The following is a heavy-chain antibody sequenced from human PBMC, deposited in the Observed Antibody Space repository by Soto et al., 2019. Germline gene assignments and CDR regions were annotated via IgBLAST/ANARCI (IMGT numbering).Heavy chain of an antibody. CDR1: GFTFRDYY. J-gene: IGHJ6*04. D-gene: IGHD3-10*01. CDR3: ARGKRGPFGALQTPVDA. V-gene: IGHV3-11*01. Sequence: GGSLRLSCAASGFTFRDYYMSWIRQAPGEGLEWVSYISSSGSTIYYADSVKGRFTISRDDARDSLYLQMDSLRVEDTAVYYCARGKRGPFGALQTPVDAWGKGTTVTVSS. CDR2: ISSSGSTI.